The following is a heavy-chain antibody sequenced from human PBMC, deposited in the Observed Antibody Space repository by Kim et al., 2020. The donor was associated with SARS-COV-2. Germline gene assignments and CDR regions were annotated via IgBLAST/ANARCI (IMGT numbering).Heavy chain of an antibody. Sequence: SPSFQGQVTISADKSISTAYLQWSSLKASDTAMYYCARQEHDSSGYYYGYWGQGTLVTVSS. V-gene: IGHV5-51*01. D-gene: IGHD3-22*01. CDR3: ARQEHDSSGYYYGY. J-gene: IGHJ4*02.